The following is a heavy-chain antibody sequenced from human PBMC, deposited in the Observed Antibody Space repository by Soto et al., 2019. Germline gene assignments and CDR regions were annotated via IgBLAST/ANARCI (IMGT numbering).Heavy chain of an antibody. CDR3: VKDRDRSSWYFSPFDL. Sequence: PGGSLRLSCSGSGFTFSGYAMHWVRQAPGKGLEYVSGISNNGGSTYYTDSVKGRFTISRDNSKNTLYLLMSSLRTEDTAVYYCVKDRDRSSWYFSPFDLWGRGTLFTVS. D-gene: IGHD6-13*01. CDR1: GFTFSGYA. V-gene: IGHV3-64D*06. J-gene: IGHJ2*01. CDR2: ISNNGGST.